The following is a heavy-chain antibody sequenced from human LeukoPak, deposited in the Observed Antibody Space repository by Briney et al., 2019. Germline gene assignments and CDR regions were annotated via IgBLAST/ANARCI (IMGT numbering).Heavy chain of an antibody. CDR1: GFSIRGHN. CDR3: AKRLSRGYFGKLIFDY. V-gene: IGHV3-30*02. Sequence: GGSLRLSCAATGFSIRGHNMHWVRQAPGKGLEWVSFIQHDGGAKWYVDSVKGRFTISRDDSKNTLDLQMNSLRLEDTAVYYCAKRLSRGYFGKLIFDYWGQGALVTVSS. CDR2: IQHDGGAK. D-gene: IGHD3-9*01. J-gene: IGHJ4*02.